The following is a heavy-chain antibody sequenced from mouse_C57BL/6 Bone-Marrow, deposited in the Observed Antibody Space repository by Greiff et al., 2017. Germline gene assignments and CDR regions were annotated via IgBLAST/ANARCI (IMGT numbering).Heavy chain of an antibody. V-gene: IGHV1-7*01. J-gene: IGHJ3*01. CDR1: GYTFTSSW. D-gene: IGHD1-1*01. CDR3: GRRHYGSSYLFAY. CDR2: INPSSGYT. Sequence: QVQLKASGAELAKPGASVKLSCKASGYTFTSSWMHWVKQRPGQGLEWIGYINPSSGYTKYNQKFKGKATLTADKSSSTDYMQLSSLTYEDSEVYYCGRRHYGSSYLFAYWGQGTLVTVSA.